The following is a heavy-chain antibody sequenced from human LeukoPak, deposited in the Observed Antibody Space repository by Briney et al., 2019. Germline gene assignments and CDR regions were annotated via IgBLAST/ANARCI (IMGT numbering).Heavy chain of an antibody. V-gene: IGHV3-48*02. J-gene: IGHJ4*02. CDR2: IRSSGSPI. Sequence: GGSLRLSCAASGFTFSRCSMNWVRQVPGKGLEWVSYIRSSGSPIYYADSVKGRFTISRDDAKNSLYLQMNRLGDEDTAVYYCVRDPDALDYWGPGTLVTVSS. CDR3: VRDPDALDY. CDR1: GFTFSRCS.